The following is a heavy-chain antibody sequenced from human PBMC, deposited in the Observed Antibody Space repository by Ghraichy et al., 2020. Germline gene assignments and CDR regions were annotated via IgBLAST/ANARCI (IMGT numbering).Heavy chain of an antibody. CDR1: GGSITAYY. Sequence: SETLSLTCSVSGGSITAYYWNWLRQPPGKGLEWIGYVYRTGSTNYNPSLKSRVSISLDMSKNHFSLILTSATAADTAVYYCARVASDTTGWFYFDYWGRGALVTVSS. J-gene: IGHJ4*02. D-gene: IGHD6-19*01. CDR3: ARVASDTTGWFYFDY. V-gene: IGHV4-59*01. CDR2: VYRTGST.